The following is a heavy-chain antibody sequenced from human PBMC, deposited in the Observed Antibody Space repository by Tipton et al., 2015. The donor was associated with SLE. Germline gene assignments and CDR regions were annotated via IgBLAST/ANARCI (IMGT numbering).Heavy chain of an antibody. J-gene: IGHJ4*02. V-gene: IGHV3-30*04. CDR2: IPSDGSNK. D-gene: IGHD2-2*01. CDR3: ARSGFEPAALGY. Sequence: SLRLSCVASGVTFRTSNMHWVRQAPGKGLEWVAGIPSDGSNKYYADAVKGRGTVSRDNAKNTLFLQMHSLRGDDTALYYCARSGFEPAALGYWGQGTLVTVSS. CDR1: GVTFRTSN.